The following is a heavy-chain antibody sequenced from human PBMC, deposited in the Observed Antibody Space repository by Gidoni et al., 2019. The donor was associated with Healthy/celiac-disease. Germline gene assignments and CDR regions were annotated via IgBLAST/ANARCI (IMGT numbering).Heavy chain of an antibody. CDR3: AREDGYSSSWFDY. CDR2: IYYSGST. J-gene: IGHJ5*01. V-gene: IGHV4-31*03. Sequence: QVQLQESGPGLVKPSQTLSLTCTVSGGSISSGGYYWSGSRQHPGKGLEWIGYIYYSGSTYYHPSLKSRVTISVDTSKNQFSLKLRSVTAADTAVYYCAREDGYSSSWFDYWGQGTLVTVSS. CDR1: GGSISSGGYY. D-gene: IGHD6-13*01.